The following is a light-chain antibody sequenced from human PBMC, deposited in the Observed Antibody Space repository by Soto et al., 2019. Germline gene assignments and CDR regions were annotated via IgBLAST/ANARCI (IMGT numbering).Light chain of an antibody. CDR3: QQYHSHYRWT. V-gene: IGKV1-5*01. CDR1: ESIVTW. J-gene: IGKJ1*01. Sequence: DIQLTQSPSSLSASVGDRVTITCRASESIVTWLACYQQTPGKAPKLLTYDASTLQSGVPSSFSGSGSGTDFTLIISSMQPDDFATDYCQQYHSHYRWTFGQGTKVDIK. CDR2: DAS.